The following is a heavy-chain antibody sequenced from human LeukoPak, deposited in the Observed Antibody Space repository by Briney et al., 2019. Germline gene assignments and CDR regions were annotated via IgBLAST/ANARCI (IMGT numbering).Heavy chain of an antibody. CDR3: ARGLWAAVAGLYYFDY. V-gene: IGHV1-24*01. J-gene: IGHJ4*02. Sequence: GASVKVSCKASGYTLTELSMHWVRQAPGKGLEWMGGFDPEDGETIYAQKFQGRVTMTRDTSTSTVYMELSSLRSEDTAVYYCARGLWAAVAGLYYFDYWGQGTLVTVSS. CDR1: GYTLTELS. D-gene: IGHD6-19*01. CDR2: FDPEDGET.